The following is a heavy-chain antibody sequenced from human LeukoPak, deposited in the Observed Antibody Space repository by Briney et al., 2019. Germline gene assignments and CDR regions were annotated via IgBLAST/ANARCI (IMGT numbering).Heavy chain of an antibody. V-gene: IGHV3-7*01. Sequence: ETLSLTCTVSGGSISSYYWMSWVRQAPGKGLEWVANIKQGGSEKYYVDSVKGRFTISRDNAQNSLYLQMNSLRAEDTGVYYCTRIVAYYGNSGLCDSWGQGTLVIVSS. CDR1: GGSISSYYW. D-gene: IGHD4-23*01. CDR3: TRIVAYYGNSGLCDS. CDR2: IKQGGSEK. J-gene: IGHJ4*02.